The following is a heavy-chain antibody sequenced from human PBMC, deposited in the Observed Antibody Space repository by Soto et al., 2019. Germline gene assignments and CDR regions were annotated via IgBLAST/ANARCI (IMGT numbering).Heavy chain of an antibody. Sequence: QIQLVQSGPEVKKPGASVRVSCKASGYTFSEHGFSWVRQGPGQGLEWLGWISAYTGVTDYAQKFQGRLTLTTDTSPSTAYRELRSLRSDDTAGYYCAKDRPRLTQQFNGVSWGQGTLVTVSS. D-gene: IGHD2-8*01. CDR1: GYTFSEHG. J-gene: IGHJ5*02. CDR3: AKDRPRLTQQFNGVS. CDR2: ISAYTGVT. V-gene: IGHV1-18*01.